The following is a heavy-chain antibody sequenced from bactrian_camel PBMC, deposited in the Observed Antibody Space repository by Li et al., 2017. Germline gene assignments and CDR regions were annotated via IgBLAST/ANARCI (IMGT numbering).Heavy chain of an antibody. V-gene: IGHV3S6*01. CDR3: AARNLAAATWYEGYNY. Sequence: HVQLVESGGGSALSGGSLRLSCIASEYMYCMTWFRQAPGNEREGVAVYGLGGEIHYADSVKGRFTISQDGAENTVYLQMNNLNPEDTAIYYCAARNLAAATWYEGYNYWGQGTQVTVS. CDR2: VYGLGGEI. CDR1: EYMYC. J-gene: IGHJ4*01. D-gene: IGHD6*01.